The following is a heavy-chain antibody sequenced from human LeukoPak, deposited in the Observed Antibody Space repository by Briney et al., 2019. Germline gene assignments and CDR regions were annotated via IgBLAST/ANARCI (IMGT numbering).Heavy chain of an antibody. Sequence: GGSLRLSCAASGFTVSNNYMSWVRQAPGKGLEWVSMIYSGGSTYYADSVKGRFTISRDNAKNSLYLQMNSLRVEDTGVYYCARDRPESGYDNDFWGQGTLVTVSS. CDR3: ARDRPESGYDNDF. D-gene: IGHD5-12*01. CDR2: IYSGGST. CDR1: GFTVSNNY. J-gene: IGHJ4*02. V-gene: IGHV3-66*01.